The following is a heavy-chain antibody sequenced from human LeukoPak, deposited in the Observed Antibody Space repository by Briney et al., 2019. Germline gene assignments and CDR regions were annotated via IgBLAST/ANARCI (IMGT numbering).Heavy chain of an antibody. CDR3: ARDPYYYDSGSFAAFDI. CDR2: IKEDGSKT. D-gene: IGHD3-10*01. J-gene: IGHJ3*02. CDR1: SFTFSSYW. V-gene: IGHV3-7*01. Sequence: PGGSLRLSCAASSFTFSSYWMTWVRQAPGKGLEWVANIKEDGSKTFYVDSVKGRFTISRDNAKNSLYLQVNSLRAEDTAVYYCARDPYYYDSGSFAAFDIWGQGTMVTVSS.